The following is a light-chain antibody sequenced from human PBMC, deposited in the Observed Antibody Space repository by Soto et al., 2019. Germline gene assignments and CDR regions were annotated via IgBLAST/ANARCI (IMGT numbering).Light chain of an antibody. V-gene: IGLV2-14*03. CDR2: EVI. CDR1: SSDVGGYNY. CDR3: TSYTTTNTHV. J-gene: IGLJ1*01. Sequence: QSVLTQPASVSGSPGQSITISCTGNSSDVGGYNYVSWYQQHPGKAPKLMIDEVINRPSGVSSRFSGSKSGNTASLTISGLQAEDEADYYCTSYTTTNTHVFGTGTKVTVL.